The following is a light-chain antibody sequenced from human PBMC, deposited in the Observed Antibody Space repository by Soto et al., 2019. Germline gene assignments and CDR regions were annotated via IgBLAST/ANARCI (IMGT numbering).Light chain of an antibody. CDR3: QKYASAPRT. CDR1: QGISHY. V-gene: IGKV1-27*01. CDR2: DAS. J-gene: IGKJ4*01. Sequence: DIQMTQSPSSLSASVGDRVTITCRASQGISHYLAWYQQKPGKVPKLLIYDASTLQSGVPSRFSGSGSETHFTLTISSLQPEDFATYYCQKYASAPRTFGGGTKVEIK.